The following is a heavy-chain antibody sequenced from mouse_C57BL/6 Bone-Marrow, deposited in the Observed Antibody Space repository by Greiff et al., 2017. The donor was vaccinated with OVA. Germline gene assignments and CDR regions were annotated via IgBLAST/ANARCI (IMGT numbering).Heavy chain of an antibody. CDR1: GFNIKDYY. D-gene: IGHD2-1*01. CDR2: IDPEDGDT. V-gene: IGHV14-1*01. Sequence: EVQLQQSGAELVRPGASVKLSCTASGFNIKDYYMHWVKQRPEQGLEWIGRIDPEDGDTEYAPKFQGKATMTADTSSNTAYLQRSSLTSEDTAVYYCTGLLWGLYAMDYWGQGTSVTVSS. J-gene: IGHJ4*01. CDR3: TGLLWGLYAMDY.